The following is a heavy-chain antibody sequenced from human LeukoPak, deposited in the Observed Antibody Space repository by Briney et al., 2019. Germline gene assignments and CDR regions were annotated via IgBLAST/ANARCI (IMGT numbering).Heavy chain of an antibody. CDR2: ISGSGGYT. D-gene: IGHD1-26*01. CDR3: AKDLSGSYLVPDY. V-gene: IGHV3-23*01. Sequence: TSETLSLTCTVSGGSISSGSYYWSWVRQAPGKGLEWVSGISGSGGYTYYADSVKGRFTISRDNSKNTLHLQVNSLRAEDTAVYYCAKDLSGSYLVPDYWGQGTLVTVSS. J-gene: IGHJ4*02. CDR1: GGSISSGSYY.